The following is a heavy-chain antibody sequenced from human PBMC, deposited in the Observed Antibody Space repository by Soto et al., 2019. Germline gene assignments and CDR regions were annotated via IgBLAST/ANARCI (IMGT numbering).Heavy chain of an antibody. D-gene: IGHD3-10*01. CDR1: GFTFSSYW. CDR3: VMLVRGGDY. CDR2: IKQDGREK. Sequence: EVQMVESGGGLVQPGGSLRVSCAASGFTFSSYWMSWVRQAPGKGLEWEANIKQDGREKYYVDSVKGRFTISRDNARNSLYLQMNSLRAEDTAVYYCVMLVRGGDYWGQGTLVTVSS. V-gene: IGHV3-7*02. J-gene: IGHJ4*02.